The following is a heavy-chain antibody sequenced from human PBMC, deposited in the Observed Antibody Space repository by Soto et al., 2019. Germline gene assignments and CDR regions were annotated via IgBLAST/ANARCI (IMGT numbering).Heavy chain of an antibody. V-gene: IGHV1-2*02. CDR3: ARGVVALSD. CDR1: GDIDYY. D-gene: IGHD2-15*01. Sequence: ASVKVPCKASGDIDYYFHWVRQAPGQGPEWVAWLNPNSGGTNYAQKFQGRVTVTRDTSINTVYMELSRLRSDDTAVYYCARGVVALSDWG. CDR2: LNPNSGGT. J-gene: IGHJ1*01.